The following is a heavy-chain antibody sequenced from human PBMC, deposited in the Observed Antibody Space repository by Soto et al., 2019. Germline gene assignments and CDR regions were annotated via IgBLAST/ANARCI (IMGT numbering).Heavy chain of an antibody. J-gene: IGHJ3*02. V-gene: IGHV1-18*04. Sequence: ASVKVSCKASGYTFTSYGISWVRQAPGQGLEWMGWISAYNGNTNYAQKLQGRVTMTTDTSTSTAYMELRSLRSEDTAVYYCARDRDGGNSDAFDIWGQGTMVTVSS. CDR2: ISAYNGNT. CDR1: GYTFTSYG. CDR3: ARDRDGGNSDAFDI. D-gene: IGHD2-21*02.